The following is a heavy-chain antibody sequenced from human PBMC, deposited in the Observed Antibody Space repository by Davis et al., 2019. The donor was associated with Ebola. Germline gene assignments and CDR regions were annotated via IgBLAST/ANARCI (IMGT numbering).Heavy chain of an antibody. CDR2: ISAYNGNT. Sequence: AASVKVSCKASGYTFTSYGISWVRQAPGQGLEWMGWISAYNGNTNYAQKLQGRVTMTTDTSTSTAYMELRSLRSDDTAVYYCARDSGPYYDYVWGSYRTYYYGMDVWGQGTTVTVSS. V-gene: IGHV1-18*01. CDR3: ARDSGPYYDYVWGSYRTYYYGMDV. CDR1: GYTFTSYG. J-gene: IGHJ6*02. D-gene: IGHD3-16*02.